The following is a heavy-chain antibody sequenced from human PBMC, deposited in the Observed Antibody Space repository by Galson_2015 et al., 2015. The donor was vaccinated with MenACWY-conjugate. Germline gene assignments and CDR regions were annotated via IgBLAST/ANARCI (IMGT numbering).Heavy chain of an antibody. Sequence: SVKVSCKASGGTFSSYGISWVRQAPGQGLEWMGAIIPIFGAANYAQRFQGRVTMTADESTTTAYMELSGLRSEDTAVYYCARDGHSSAWNQYNWFDPWGQGTLVTVSS. CDR2: IIPIFGAA. V-gene: IGHV1-69*13. CDR3: ARDGHSSAWNQYNWFDP. CDR1: GGTFSSYG. D-gene: IGHD6-19*01. J-gene: IGHJ5*02.